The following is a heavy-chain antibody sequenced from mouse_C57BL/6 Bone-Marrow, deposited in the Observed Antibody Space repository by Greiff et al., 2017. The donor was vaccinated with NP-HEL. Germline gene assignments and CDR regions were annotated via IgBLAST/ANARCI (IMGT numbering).Heavy chain of an antibody. CDR2: INPNNGGT. CDR1: GYTFTDYN. CDR3: ARDWDSYAMDY. D-gene: IGHD4-1*01. Sequence: VHVKQSGPELVKPGASVKIPCKASGYTFTDYNMDWVKQSHGKSLEWIGDINPNNGGTIYNQKFKGKATLTVDKSSSTAYMELRSLTSEDTAVYYCARDWDSYAMDYWGQGTSVTVSS. V-gene: IGHV1-18*01. J-gene: IGHJ4*01.